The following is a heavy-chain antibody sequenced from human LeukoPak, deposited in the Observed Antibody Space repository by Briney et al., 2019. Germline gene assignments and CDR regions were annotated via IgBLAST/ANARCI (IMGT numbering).Heavy chain of an antibody. V-gene: IGHV4-39*01. CDR1: GGSISSSSYY. CDR2: IYYSGST. J-gene: IGHJ4*02. D-gene: IGHD4-23*01. CDR3: ARHTVAFDY. Sequence: TSETLSLTCTVSGGSISSSSYYWGWIRQPPGKGLEWIVSIYYSGSTYYNPSLKSRITISVYTSKNQFSLKLSSVTAADTAVYYCARHTVAFDYWGQGTLVTVSS.